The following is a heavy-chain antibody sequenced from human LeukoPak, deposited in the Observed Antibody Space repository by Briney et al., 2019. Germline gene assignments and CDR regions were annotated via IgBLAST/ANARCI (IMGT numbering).Heavy chain of an antibody. CDR3: ASYCRSTSCYDY. J-gene: IGHJ4*02. CDR1: GFTFSSYG. D-gene: IGHD2-2*01. CDR2: IWYDGSNK. V-gene: IGHV3-33*01. Sequence: GGSLRLSCAASGFTFSSYGMHWVRQAPGKGLEWVAVIWYDGSNKYYADSVKGRFTISRDNSKNTLYLQMNSLRAEDTAVYYCASYCRSTSCYDYWGQGTLVTVSS.